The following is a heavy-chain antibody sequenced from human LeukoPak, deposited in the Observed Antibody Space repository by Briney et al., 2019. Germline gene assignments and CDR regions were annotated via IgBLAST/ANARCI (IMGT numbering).Heavy chain of an antibody. J-gene: IGHJ6*02. D-gene: IGHD2-2*01. CDR1: GFTFSSYW. Sequence: GGSLRLSCAASGFTFSSYWMHWVRQAPEKGLVWVSHINSDGSSTSYADSVKGRFTISRDNAKNTLYLQMNSLRAEDTAVYYCARELGYCSSTSCYGYYGMDVWGQGTTVTVSS. V-gene: IGHV3-74*01. CDR3: ARELGYCSSTSCYGYYGMDV. CDR2: INSDGSST.